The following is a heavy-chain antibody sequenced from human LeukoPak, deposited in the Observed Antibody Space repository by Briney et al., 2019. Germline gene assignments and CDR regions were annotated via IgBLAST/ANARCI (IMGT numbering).Heavy chain of an antibody. Sequence: ASVTVSFTASGYTFTIYGISWVRQAPGQGLEWVGWISAYNGNTNYPQKLQGRVTITTDTSTSTAYMELRSLRSDDTAVYYCASSGGDTRIAAATDFDYWGQGTLVTVSS. V-gene: IGHV1-18*01. CDR1: GYTFTIYG. D-gene: IGHD6-13*01. CDR3: ASSGGDTRIAAATDFDY. CDR2: ISAYNGNT. J-gene: IGHJ4*02.